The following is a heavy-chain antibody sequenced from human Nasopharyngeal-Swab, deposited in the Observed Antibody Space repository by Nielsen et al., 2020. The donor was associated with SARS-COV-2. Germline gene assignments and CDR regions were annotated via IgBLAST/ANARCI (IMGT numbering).Heavy chain of an antibody. CDR3: ARGGGGYYDSSGYYFIDY. CDR1: GFTFSSYA. Sequence: GESLKISCSASGFTFSSYAMRWVRQAPGKGLEYVSAISSNGGSTYYADSVKGRFTISRDNSKNTLYLQMSSLRAEDTAVYYCARGGGGYYDSSGYYFIDYWGQGTLVTVSS. J-gene: IGHJ4*02. V-gene: IGHV3-64D*08. D-gene: IGHD3-22*01. CDR2: ISSNGGST.